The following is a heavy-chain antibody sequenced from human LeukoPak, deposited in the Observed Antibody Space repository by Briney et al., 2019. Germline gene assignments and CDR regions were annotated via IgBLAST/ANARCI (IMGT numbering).Heavy chain of an antibody. CDR3: AKYYYDSSGYYY. CDR1: RFTFSSYA. Sequence: GGSLRLSCAASRFTFSSYAMSWVRQAPGKGLEWVSAISGSGGSTYYADSVKGRFTISRDNSKNTLYLQMNSLRAEDTAVYYCAKYYYDSSGYYYWGQGTLVTVSS. J-gene: IGHJ4*02. D-gene: IGHD3-22*01. V-gene: IGHV3-23*01. CDR2: ISGSGGST.